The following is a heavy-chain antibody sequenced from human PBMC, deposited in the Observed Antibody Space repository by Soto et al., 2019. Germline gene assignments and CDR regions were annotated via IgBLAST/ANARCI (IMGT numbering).Heavy chain of an antibody. CDR1: GVTCCTYW. Sequence: PGGSLRLSCAASGVTCCTYWMHWVRQAQGKGLVWVSRINSDGSSTRYADSVKGRFTISRDNAKNTLYVQMNSLRAEDTAVYYCASGGRSSSWYGGRFDHWGQGTLVTVSS. CDR3: ASGGRSSSWYGGRFDH. J-gene: IGHJ4*02. D-gene: IGHD6-13*01. V-gene: IGHV3-74*01. CDR2: INSDGSST.